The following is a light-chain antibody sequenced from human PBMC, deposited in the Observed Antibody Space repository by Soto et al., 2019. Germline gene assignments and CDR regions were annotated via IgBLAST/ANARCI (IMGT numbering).Light chain of an antibody. V-gene: IGLV2-14*01. Sequence: QSVLTQPASVSGSPGQSITICCTGTSSDVGGYNYVSWYQQHPVKAPKLMIYDVTNRPSGVSDRFSGSKSGNTASLTISGLQAEDEADYYCSSYTSSSTPYVFGTGTQLTVL. CDR1: SSDVGGYNY. J-gene: IGLJ1*01. CDR3: SSYTSSSTPYV. CDR2: DVT.